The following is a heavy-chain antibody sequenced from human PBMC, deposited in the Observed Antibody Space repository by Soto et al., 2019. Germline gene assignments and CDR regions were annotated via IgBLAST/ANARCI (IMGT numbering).Heavy chain of an antibody. CDR1: SGSISSSNW. CDR2: IYHSGST. V-gene: IGHV4-4*02. J-gene: IGHJ3*02. D-gene: IGHD2-15*01. Sequence: SETLSLTCAVSSGSISSSNWWSWVRQPPGKGLEWFWEIYHSGSTNYNPSLKSRVTISVDKSKNQFSLKLSSVTAADTAVYYCARDGSPHCSGGSCYSTLAFDIWGQGTMVTVSS. CDR3: ARDGSPHCSGGSCYSTLAFDI.